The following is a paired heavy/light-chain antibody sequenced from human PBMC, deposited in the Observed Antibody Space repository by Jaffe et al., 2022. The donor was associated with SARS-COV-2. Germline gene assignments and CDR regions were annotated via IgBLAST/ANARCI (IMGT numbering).Heavy chain of an antibody. Sequence: EVQLVESGGGLVQPGGSLRLSCVASGFTFSRYSMHWVRQGPGKGLVWVSSIKSDGSTTRYADSVKGRFTISRDNAKNTLYLQMESLRAEDTAVYYCARDLGFTGNYFDPWGQGTLVTVSS. CDR2: IKSDGSTT. CDR3: ARDLGFTGNYFDP. J-gene: IGHJ5*02. CDR1: GFTFSRYS. D-gene: IGHD3-10*01. V-gene: IGHV3-74*01.
Light chain of an antibody. CDR3: QQYLETPLT. Sequence: DIVLTQSPDSLAVSLGERATINCKSSQSVLYSSNNKNCLAWYQQKPGQPPKLLISWASTRESGVPDRFSGIGSGTDFTLTISSLQAEDVAVYYCQQYLETPLTFGGGAKVEIK. J-gene: IGKJ4*01. CDR1: QSVLYSSNNKNC. CDR2: WAS. V-gene: IGKV4-1*01.